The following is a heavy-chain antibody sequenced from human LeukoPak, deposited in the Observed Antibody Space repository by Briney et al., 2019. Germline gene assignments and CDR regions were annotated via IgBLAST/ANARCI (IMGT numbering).Heavy chain of an antibody. CDR1: GGSITSYY. CDR2: IYYSGST. Sequence: SETLSLTCTVSGGSITSYYWSWIRQPPGKGLEWIGYIYYSGSTNYNPSLKSRVTISVDTSKNQFSLKLSSVTAADTAVYHCARVSGYDWESFYDYWGQGTLVTVSS. D-gene: IGHD5-12*01. J-gene: IGHJ4*02. V-gene: IGHV4-59*01. CDR3: ARVSGYDWESFYDY.